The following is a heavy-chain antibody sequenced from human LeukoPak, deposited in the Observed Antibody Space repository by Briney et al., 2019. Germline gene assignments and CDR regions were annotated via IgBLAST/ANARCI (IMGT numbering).Heavy chain of an antibody. CDR1: GFTVSTYV. CDR2: INHDGSDI. Sequence: GGSLRPSCAVSGFTVSTYVMHWVRRATGEGLVWVSRINHDGSDISYADSVKGRSTISRDNAKNTLYLQMNSLRADDTAIYYCVRDSNFKIDYWGQGTLVTVSS. D-gene: IGHD5-24*01. J-gene: IGHJ4*02. CDR3: VRDSNFKIDY. V-gene: IGHV3-74*01.